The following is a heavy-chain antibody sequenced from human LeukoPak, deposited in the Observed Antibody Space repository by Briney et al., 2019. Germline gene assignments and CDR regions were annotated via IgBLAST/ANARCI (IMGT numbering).Heavy chain of an antibody. Sequence: GGSLRLSCAASGFTFSSYGMHWVRQAPGKGLEGVAVIWYDGSNKYYADSVKGRFTISRDNSKNTLYLQMNSLRAEDTAVYYCARDPTPVYNWNPGVVYGMDVWGQGTTVTVSS. V-gene: IGHV3-33*01. CDR3: ARDPTPVYNWNPGVVYGMDV. CDR2: IWYDGSNK. D-gene: IGHD1-20*01. CDR1: GFTFSSYG. J-gene: IGHJ6*02.